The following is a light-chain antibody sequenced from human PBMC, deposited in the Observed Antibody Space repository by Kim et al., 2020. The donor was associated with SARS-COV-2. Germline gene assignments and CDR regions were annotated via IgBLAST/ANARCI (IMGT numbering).Light chain of an antibody. V-gene: IGLV3-19*02. CDR2: GKN. CDR1: NLRRYY. Sequence: SSELTQDPSVSVALGQTVRITCQGDNLRRYYASWFQQKPGQAPVRVIYGKNKRPSGIPDRISGSSSGNTSSLTITGAQTEDEADYYCNSWDSNHTFVFGGGTQLTVL. CDR3: NSWDSNHTFV. J-gene: IGLJ3*02.